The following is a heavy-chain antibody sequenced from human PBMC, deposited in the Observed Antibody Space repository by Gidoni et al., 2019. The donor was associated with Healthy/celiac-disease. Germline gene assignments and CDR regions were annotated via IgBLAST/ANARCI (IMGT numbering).Heavy chain of an antibody. CDR2: IYSSGST. Sequence: QMPLPESGPGLVQPSPTLSLPCTFSVGSLRSGGYYLSWIRQHPGKGLEGIGYIYSSGSTYYNPSLKSRVTISVDTSKNQFSLKLSSVTAADTAGYYCARVVVAATRTYYFDYWGQGTLVTVSA. D-gene: IGHD2-15*01. CDR3: ARVVVAATRTYYFDY. J-gene: IGHJ4*02. V-gene: IGHV4-31*03. CDR1: VGSLRSGGYY.